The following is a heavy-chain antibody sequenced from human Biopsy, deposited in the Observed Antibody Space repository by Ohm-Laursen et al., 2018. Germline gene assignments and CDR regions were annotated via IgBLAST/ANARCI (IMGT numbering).Heavy chain of an antibody. J-gene: IGHJ4*02. CDR3: ARGPHSGSHSCFDY. CDR2: IIPMFGTA. D-gene: IGHD1-26*01. CDR1: GGTFINYA. Sequence: SVKVSCKASGGTFINYAISCVRQAPGPGLEWMGGIIPMFGTANYAQMFQGRVTISADESTSTSYMELSSLTTEDTAIYCCARGPHSGSHSCFDYWGRGTLVTVSS. V-gene: IGHV1-69*13.